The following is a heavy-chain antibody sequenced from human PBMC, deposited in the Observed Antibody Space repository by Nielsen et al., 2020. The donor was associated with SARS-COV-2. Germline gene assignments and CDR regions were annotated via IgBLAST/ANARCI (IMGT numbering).Heavy chain of an antibody. CDR1: GFSFGSYA. CDR2: IGTTGDKT. CDR3: AKISGSQRHYFDF. J-gene: IGHJ4*02. D-gene: IGHD5-12*01. V-gene: IGHV3-23*01. Sequence: GESLKISCAASGFSFGSYAMTWVRQAPGKGLEWVSSIGTTGDKTFYADSVKGRFTISRDNSKNTLYLQLNSLRAEDTAVFYCAKISGSQRHYFDFWGQGALVTVSS.